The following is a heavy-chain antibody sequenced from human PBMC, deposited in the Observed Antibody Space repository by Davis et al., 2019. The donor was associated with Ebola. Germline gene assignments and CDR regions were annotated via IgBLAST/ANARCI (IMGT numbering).Heavy chain of an antibody. D-gene: IGHD3-22*01. Sequence: PGGSLRLSCAASQFPFSGYAMHWVRQAPGKGLEWLAVIEFNGINRYYEDSVKGRFTISRDNSKNTVYLQMNSLREEDTAVYYCARDLLTYDSGGYFSLSYGMDVWGQGTTVTVSS. V-gene: IGHV3-30*14. CDR2: IEFNGINR. J-gene: IGHJ6*02. CDR3: ARDLLTYDSGGYFSLSYGMDV. CDR1: QFPFSGYA.